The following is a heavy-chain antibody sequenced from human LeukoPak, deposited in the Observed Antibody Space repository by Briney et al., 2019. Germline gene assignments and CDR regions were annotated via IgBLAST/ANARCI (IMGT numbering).Heavy chain of an antibody. CDR3: ARDLYSSSWYGIARGYNWFDP. V-gene: IGHV4-59*01. J-gene: IGHJ5*02. D-gene: IGHD6-13*01. CDR1: GGSISSYY. CDR2: IYYSGST. Sequence: SETLSLTCTVSGGSISSYYWSWIRQPPGKGLEWIGYIYYSGSTNYNPSLKSRVTISVDTSKNQFSLKLSSVTAADTAVYYCARDLYSSSWYGIARGYNWFDPWGQGTLVTVSS.